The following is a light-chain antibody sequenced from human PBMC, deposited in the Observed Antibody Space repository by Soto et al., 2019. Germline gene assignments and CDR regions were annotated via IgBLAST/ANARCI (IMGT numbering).Light chain of an antibody. CDR2: KVS. V-gene: IGKV2-30*02. CDR3: MQGSHWPRIT. J-gene: IGKJ5*01. CDR1: QSLVHRDGNTY. Sequence: DVVGTQSPLSLTVTLGQAASISCRSSQSLVHRDGNTYLSWFRQRPGQSPRRLIYKVSNREAGVPDRFSGSGSGTDFTLKISRVEAEDVGLYYCMQGSHWPRITLSQGTRLEIK.